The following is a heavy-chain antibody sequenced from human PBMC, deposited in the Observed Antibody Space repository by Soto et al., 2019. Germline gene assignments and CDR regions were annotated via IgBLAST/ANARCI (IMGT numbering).Heavy chain of an antibody. J-gene: IGHJ4*02. CDR1: GFTFSSYG. CDR3: ARSGSSGCYAIDY. D-gene: IGHD6-19*01. Sequence: QVQLVESGGGVVQPGRSLRLSCAASGFTFSSYGMHWVRQAPGKGLEWVAVIWYDGSNKYYADSVKGRVTISRDNSKNTLSLQMNSLRASHTAVYYCARSGSSGCYAIDYCGQETMVTVSS. V-gene: IGHV3-33*01. CDR2: IWYDGSNK.